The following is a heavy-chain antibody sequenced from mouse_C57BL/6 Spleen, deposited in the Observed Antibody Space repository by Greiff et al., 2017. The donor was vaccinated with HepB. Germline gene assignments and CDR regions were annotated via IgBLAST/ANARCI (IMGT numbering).Heavy chain of an antibody. D-gene: IGHD1-1*01. CDR2: IYPRSGNT. CDR1: GYTFTSYG. J-gene: IGHJ2*01. Sequence: VKLVESGAELARPGASVKLSCKASGYTFTSYGISWVKQRTGQGLEWIGEIYPRSGNTYYNEKFKGKATLTADKSSSTAYMELRSLTSEDSAVYFCARRGDMDYGSSYYFDYWGQGTTLTVSS. CDR3: ARRGDMDYGSSYYFDY. V-gene: IGHV1-81*01.